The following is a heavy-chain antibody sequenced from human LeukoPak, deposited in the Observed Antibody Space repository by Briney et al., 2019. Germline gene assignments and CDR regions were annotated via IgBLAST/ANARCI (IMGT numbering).Heavy chain of an antibody. V-gene: IGHV3-21*01. CDR1: GLTFSSYS. CDR3: ARAGELRYMDV. CDR2: ITSSSRYM. J-gene: IGHJ6*03. Sequence: GGSLRLSCAASGLTFSSYSMNWVRQAPGRGLEWVSSITSSSRYMYYADSVKGRFTISRDNAKNSLFLQMSSLRADDTAIYYCARAGELRYMDVWGKGTAVTVSS. D-gene: IGHD3-16*01.